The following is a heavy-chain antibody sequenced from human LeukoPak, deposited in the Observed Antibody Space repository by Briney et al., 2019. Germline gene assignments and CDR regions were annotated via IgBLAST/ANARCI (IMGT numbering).Heavy chain of an antibody. CDR1: GFTFSSYA. CDR3: AREQTLWFGELLIDY. D-gene: IGHD3-10*01. J-gene: IGHJ4*02. CDR2: ISYDGSNK. V-gene: IGHV3-30-3*01. Sequence: GGSLRLSCAASGFTFSSYAMHWVRQAPGKGLEWVAVISYDGSNKYYADPVKGRFTISRDNSKNTLYLQMNSLRAEDTAVYYCAREQTLWFGELLIDYWGQGTLVTVSS.